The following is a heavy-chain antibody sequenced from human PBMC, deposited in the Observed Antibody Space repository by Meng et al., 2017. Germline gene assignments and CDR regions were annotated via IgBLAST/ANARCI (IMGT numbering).Heavy chain of an antibody. CDR3: ARGYHYYYDSSGPFNWFDP. Sequence: LVRREPVPGLSKPSETLSLTRTVSGGSISSSSYYWGWIRQPPGKGLEWIGSIYYSGSTYYNPSLKSRVTISVDTSKNQFSLKLSSVTAADTAVYYCARGYHYYYDSSGPFNWFDPWGQGTLVTVSS. D-gene: IGHD3-22*01. CDR2: IYYSGST. CDR1: GGSISSSSYY. J-gene: IGHJ5*02. V-gene: IGHV4-39*07.